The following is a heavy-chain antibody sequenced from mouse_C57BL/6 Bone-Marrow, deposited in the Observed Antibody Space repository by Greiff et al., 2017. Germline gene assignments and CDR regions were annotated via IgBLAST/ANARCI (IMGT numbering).Heavy chain of an antibody. Sequence: VTVVESGAELVKPGASVKISCKASGYAFSSYWMNWVQQRPGKGLEWIGQIYPGDGDTNYTGKFKGKATLTADKSASTAYMQLSSLTSEDSAVYFCARGDQADGGKGTTLTVSS. D-gene: IGHD3-2*02. J-gene: IGHJ2*01. CDR1: GYAFSSYW. V-gene: IGHV1-80*01. CDR3: ARGDQAD. CDR2: IYPGDGDT.